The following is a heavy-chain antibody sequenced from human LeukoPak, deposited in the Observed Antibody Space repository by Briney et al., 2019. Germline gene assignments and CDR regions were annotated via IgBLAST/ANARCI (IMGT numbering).Heavy chain of an antibody. Sequence: QAGGSPRLSCAASGFTFTNYVMTWVRQAPGKGLEWLSGISVSDADTYYADSVKGRFTISRDNSNNTVSLRLNSLRAEDSAIYYCASRKEYRTSSVFYWGQGTLVTVSS. D-gene: IGHD2/OR15-2a*01. CDR2: ISVSDADT. CDR1: GFTFTNYV. J-gene: IGHJ4*02. V-gene: IGHV3-23*01. CDR3: ASRKEYRTSSVFY.